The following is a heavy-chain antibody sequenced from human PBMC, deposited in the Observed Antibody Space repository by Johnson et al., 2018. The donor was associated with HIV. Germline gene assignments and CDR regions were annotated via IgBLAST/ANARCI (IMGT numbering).Heavy chain of an antibody. CDR1: GFTFASYG. J-gene: IGHJ3*02. Sequence: QMLLVESGGGVVQPGRSLRLSCEVSGFTFASYGMHWVRQGPGKGLEWVAFISYDGSDDYYADSVKDRFTISRDNSKNTLYLQMNSLRAEDTAVYYCARDGPSTGLGPDAFDIWGQGTMVTVSS. D-gene: IGHD6-19*01. CDR3: ARDGPSTGLGPDAFDI. V-gene: IGHV3-30*03. CDR2: ISYDGSDD.